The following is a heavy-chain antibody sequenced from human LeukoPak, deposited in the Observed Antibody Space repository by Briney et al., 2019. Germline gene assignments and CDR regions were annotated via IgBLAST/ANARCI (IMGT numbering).Heavy chain of an antibody. Sequence: PGGSLRLSCAVSGFTFNSYAMNWVRQAPGKGLEWVSAISGSGGTTYYADSVKGRFTIFRDNSKNTLYLQMNSLRAEDTAVYYWAPRESGYRHFENWGQGTLVTVSS. V-gene: IGHV3-23*01. D-gene: IGHD5-18*01. J-gene: IGHJ4*02. CDR3: APRESGYRHFEN. CDR1: GFTFNSYA. CDR2: ISGSGGTT.